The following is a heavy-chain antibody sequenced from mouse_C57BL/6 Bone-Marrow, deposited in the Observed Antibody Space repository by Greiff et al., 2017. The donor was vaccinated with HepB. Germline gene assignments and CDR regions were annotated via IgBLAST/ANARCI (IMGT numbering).Heavy chain of an antibody. D-gene: IGHD1-1*01. J-gene: IGHJ2*01. CDR2: ISSGGDYI. Sequence: EVKLMESGEGLVKPGGSLKLSCAASGFTFGSYAMSWVRQTPEKRLEWVAYISSGGDYIYYADTVKGRFTISRDNARNTLYLQMSSLKSEDTAMYYCTRDKGDYYGSSYFDYWGQGTTLTVSS. CDR1: GFTFGSYA. CDR3: TRDKGDYYGSSYFDY. V-gene: IGHV5-9-1*02.